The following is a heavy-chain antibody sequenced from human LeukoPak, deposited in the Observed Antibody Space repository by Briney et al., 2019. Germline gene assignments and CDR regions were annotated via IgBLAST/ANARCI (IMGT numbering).Heavy chain of an antibody. Sequence: ASVKVSCKASGYTFTSYGISWVRQAPGQGLEWMEWISAYNGNTNYAQKLQGRVTMTTDTSTSTAYMELRSLRSDDTAVYYCARDGDYYDSSGYYPFDYWGQGTLVTVSS. CDR2: ISAYNGNT. D-gene: IGHD3-22*01. CDR3: ARDGDYYDSSGYYPFDY. J-gene: IGHJ4*02. V-gene: IGHV1-18*01. CDR1: GYTFTSYG.